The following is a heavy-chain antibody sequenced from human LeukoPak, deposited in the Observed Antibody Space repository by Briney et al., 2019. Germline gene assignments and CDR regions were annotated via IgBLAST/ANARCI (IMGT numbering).Heavy chain of an antibody. D-gene: IGHD3-22*01. Sequence: SETLSLTCAVSGGSISSGGYSWSWIRQPPGKGLEWIGYIYHSGSTYYNPSLKSQVTISVDRSKNQFSLKLSSVTAADTAVYYCAREITDSSGYYYLDYWGQGTLVTVSS. CDR2: IYHSGST. CDR3: AREITDSSGYYYLDY. V-gene: IGHV4-30-2*01. CDR1: GGSISSGGYS. J-gene: IGHJ4*02.